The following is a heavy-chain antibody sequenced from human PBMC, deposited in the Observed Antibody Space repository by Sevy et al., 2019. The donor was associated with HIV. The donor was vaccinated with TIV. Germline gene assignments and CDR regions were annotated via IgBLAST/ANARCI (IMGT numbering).Heavy chain of an antibody. D-gene: IGHD3-16*02. J-gene: IGHJ4*02. CDR3: AKVYDYVWGSYRPIDY. CDR2: ISYDGSNK. Sequence: GGSLRLSCAASGFTFSSYGMPWVRQAPGKGLEWVAVISYDGSNKYYGDSVKGRFTISRDNSKNTLYLQMNSLRAEDTAVYYCAKVYDYVWGSYRPIDYWGQGTLVTVSS. V-gene: IGHV3-30*18. CDR1: GFTFSSYG.